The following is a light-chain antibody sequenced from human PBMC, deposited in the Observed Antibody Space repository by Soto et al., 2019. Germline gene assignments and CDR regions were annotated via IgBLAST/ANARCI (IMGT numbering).Light chain of an antibody. CDR3: TSYAGSNNFVV. Sequence: QSVLTQPPPASGSPGQSVTISCTGTSSDVGGYNYVSWYQQHPGKAPKLMIYEVSKRPSGVPDRFSGSKSGNTASLTVSGLHAEDEADYYCTSYAGSNNFVVFGGGTKLTVL. V-gene: IGLV2-8*01. J-gene: IGLJ2*01. CDR2: EVS. CDR1: SSDVGGYNY.